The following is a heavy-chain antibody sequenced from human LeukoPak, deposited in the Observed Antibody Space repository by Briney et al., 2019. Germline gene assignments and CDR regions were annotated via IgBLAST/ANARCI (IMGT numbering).Heavy chain of an antibody. J-gene: IGHJ6*02. V-gene: IGHV1-58*01. CDR2: IVVGSGNT. Sequence: SVKVSCKASGFTFTSSAVQWVRQARGQRLEWIGWIVVGSGNTNYAQKFQERVTITRDMSTSTACMELSSLRSEDTAVYYCAAPGGPYYDFWSGYYYYYGMDVWGQGTTVTVSS. CDR1: GFTFTSSA. CDR3: AAPGGPYYDFWSGYYYYYGMDV. D-gene: IGHD3-3*01.